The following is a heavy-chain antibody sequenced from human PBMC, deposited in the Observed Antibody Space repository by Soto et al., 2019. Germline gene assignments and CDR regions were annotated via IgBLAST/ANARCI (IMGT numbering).Heavy chain of an antibody. CDR2: ASYSGSP. Sequence: QVQLQESGPGLVKPSETLSLTCTVSGGSIDSHYWSWIRQPPGEGLEWIGRASYSGSPSYNPSLKSRVTISIDTSKNQFPLKLTSVTAADTAVYYCARQWGGDYWGQGILVTVSS. J-gene: IGHJ4*02. D-gene: IGHD1-26*01. V-gene: IGHV4-59*08. CDR3: ARQWGGDY. CDR1: GGSIDSHY.